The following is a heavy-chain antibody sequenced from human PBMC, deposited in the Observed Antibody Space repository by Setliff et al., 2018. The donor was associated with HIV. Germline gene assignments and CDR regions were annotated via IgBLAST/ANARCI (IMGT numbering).Heavy chain of an antibody. J-gene: IGHJ3*02. CDR3: ARHRDYNFLTGRNDAFDI. CDR1: GYSFTSHW. D-gene: IGHD3-9*01. V-gene: IGHV5-51*01. Sequence: PGESLKISCRASGYSFTSHWIAWVRQMPGRGLEWMGIIYPGDSDTTYSPSFEGQVTISADKSISTAYLQWSSLKASDTAMYYCARHRDYNFLTGRNDAFDIWGQGTMVTVSS. CDR2: IYPGDSDT.